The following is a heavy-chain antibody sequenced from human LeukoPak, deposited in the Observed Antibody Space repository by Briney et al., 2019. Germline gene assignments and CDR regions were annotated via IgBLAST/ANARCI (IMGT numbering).Heavy chain of an antibody. Sequence: PGGSLRLSCAASGFTFSSYSMNWVRQAPGKGLEWVSYISSSSSTIYYADSVKGRFTISRDNAKNSLYLQMNSLRAEDTAVYYCASGRWNSGYDFHYWGQGTLVTVSS. J-gene: IGHJ4*02. V-gene: IGHV3-48*04. D-gene: IGHD5-12*01. CDR2: ISSSSSTI. CDR3: ASGRWNSGYDFHY. CDR1: GFTFSSYS.